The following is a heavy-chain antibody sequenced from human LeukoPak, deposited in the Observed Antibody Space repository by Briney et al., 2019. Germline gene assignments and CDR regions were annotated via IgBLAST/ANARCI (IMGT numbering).Heavy chain of an antibody. D-gene: IGHD3-3*01. CDR3: AITKWCGYYTRWFDP. CDR1: GYTFTSYD. CDR2: MNPNSCNT. Sequence: ASVKVSCKASGYTFTSYDINWVRQATGQGLEWMGWMNPNSCNTGYAQKFQGRVTMTRNPSISTAYMELSSLRSEDTAVYYCAITKWCGYYTRWFDPWGQGTLVTVSS. V-gene: IGHV1-8*01. J-gene: IGHJ5*02.